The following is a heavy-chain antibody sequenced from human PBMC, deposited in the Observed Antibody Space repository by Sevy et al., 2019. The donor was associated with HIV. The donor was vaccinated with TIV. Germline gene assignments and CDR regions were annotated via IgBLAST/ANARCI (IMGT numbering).Heavy chain of an antibody. D-gene: IGHD2-2*01. CDR2: INHSGST. CDR3: ATHCSSSSCSHAFDI. V-gene: IGHV4-34*01. CDR1: GGSFSGYY. J-gene: IGHJ3*02. Sequence: SETLSLTCAVYGGSFSGYYWSWIRRPPEKGLEWVGEINHSGSTNYNPSLKSRVTISVDTSNNQFSLKLSSVTAADTAVYYCATHCSSSSCSHAFDIWGQGTMVTVSS.